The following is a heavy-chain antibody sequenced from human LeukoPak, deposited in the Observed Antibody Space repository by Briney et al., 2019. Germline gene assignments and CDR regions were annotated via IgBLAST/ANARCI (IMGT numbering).Heavy chain of an antibody. Sequence: GGSLRLSCAASGFNFSSYAMSWVRQAPVKGLEWVSAISGRGTSTHYADSVKGRFTISRDNSKNTLYLQMDSLRAEDTAVYYCAKDGDAGIVVVVAAFDYWGQGTLVTVSS. D-gene: IGHD2-15*01. CDR3: AKDGDAGIVVVVAAFDY. V-gene: IGHV3-23*01. J-gene: IGHJ4*02. CDR2: ISGRGTST. CDR1: GFNFSSYA.